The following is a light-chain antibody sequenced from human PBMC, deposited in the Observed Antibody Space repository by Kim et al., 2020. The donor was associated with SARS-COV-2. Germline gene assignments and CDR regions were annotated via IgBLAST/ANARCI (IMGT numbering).Light chain of an antibody. J-gene: IGLJ2*01. CDR2: RNN. Sequence: PGQRVTISCSGSSSNIGSNYVYCYQQLPGTAPKLLIYRNNQRPSGVPDRFSGSKSGTSASLAISGLRSEDEADYYCAAWDDSLSVVFGGGTQLTVL. V-gene: IGLV1-47*01. CDR1: SSNIGSNY. CDR3: AAWDDSLSVV.